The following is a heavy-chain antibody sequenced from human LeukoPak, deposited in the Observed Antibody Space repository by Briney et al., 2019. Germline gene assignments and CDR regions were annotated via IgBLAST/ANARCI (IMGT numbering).Heavy chain of an antibody. CDR1: GGTFSSYA. CDR3: AREVCSSTSCEDAFDI. Sequence: SVKVSCKASGGTFSSYAISWVRQAPGQGLEWMGGIIPIFGTANYAQKFQGRVTITTDESTNTAYMELSSLRSEDTAVYYCAREVCSSTSCEDAFDIWGQGTMVTVSS. CDR2: IIPIFGTA. V-gene: IGHV1-69*05. D-gene: IGHD2-2*01. J-gene: IGHJ3*02.